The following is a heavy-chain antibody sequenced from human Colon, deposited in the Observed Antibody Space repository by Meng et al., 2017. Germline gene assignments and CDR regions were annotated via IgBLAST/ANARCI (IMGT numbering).Heavy chain of an antibody. CDR1: GGSISNGFFF. V-gene: IGHV4-31*01. CDR3: ARGSGTLRHFDY. J-gene: IGHJ4*02. D-gene: IGHD1-26*01. CDR2: VSHTGST. Sequence: VPLQESGPGLVKPSQTLSLTCTVSGGSISNGFFFWSWIRQHPLKGLEWIGSVSHTGSTSYNPSIQSLVTISRDTPKNQFSLNLTSVTAADTAVYFCARGSGTLRHFDYWGQGTLVTVSS.